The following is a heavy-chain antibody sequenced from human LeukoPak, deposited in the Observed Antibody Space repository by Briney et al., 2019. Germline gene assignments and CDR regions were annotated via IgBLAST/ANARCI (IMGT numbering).Heavy chain of an antibody. CDR1: GGSIISGDYY. CDR2: IYYSGST. V-gene: IGHV4-30-4*01. J-gene: IGHJ5*02. D-gene: IGHD4-17*01. Sequence: QTLSLTCTVSGGSIISGDYYWSLIRQPPGKGLECIGYIYYSGSTYDDPSLESRVTISVETTKNQFSLKLSSVTAADTAVSYCASRTVTTFRFDTWGQRNLVTVSS. CDR3: ASRTVTTFRFDT.